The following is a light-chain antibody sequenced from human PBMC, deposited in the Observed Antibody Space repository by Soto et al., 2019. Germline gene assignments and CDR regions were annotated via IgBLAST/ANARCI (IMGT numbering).Light chain of an antibody. CDR1: SSDVGEYNY. V-gene: IGLV2-11*01. J-gene: IGLJ3*02. Sequence: QSALTQPRSVSGSPGQSVTISCTGFSSDVGEYNYVSWYLHHPGNAPKVMIYVVSKRPSGAHDRFSGSKTGNTASLTISALQSEDEDNYSFFSHDGTRVFSGGTKLTVL. CDR2: VVS. CDR3: FSHDGTRV.